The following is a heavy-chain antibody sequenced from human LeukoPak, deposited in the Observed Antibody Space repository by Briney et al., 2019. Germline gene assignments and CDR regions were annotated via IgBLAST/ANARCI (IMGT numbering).Heavy chain of an antibody. V-gene: IGHV4-30-2*01. J-gene: IGHJ5*02. Sequence: SETLSLTCAVSGGSISSGGYSWSWIRQPPGKGLEWIGYIYHSGSTYYNPSLKSRVTISVDRSKNQFSLKLSSVTAADTAVYYCARHASPQFKWFDPWGQGTLVTVSS. CDR1: GGSISSGGYS. CDR3: ARHASPQFKWFDP. CDR2: IYHSGST.